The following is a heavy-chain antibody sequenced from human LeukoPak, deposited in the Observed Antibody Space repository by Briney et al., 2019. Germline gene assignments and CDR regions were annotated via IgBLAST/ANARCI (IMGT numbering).Heavy chain of an antibody. V-gene: IGHV3-20*04. CDR1: GFTFDDYG. Sequence: PGGPLRLSCAASGFTFDDYGMSWVRQAPGKGLEWVSGINWNGGSTGYADSVKGRFTISRDNAQNSLYLQMNSLRAEDTALYYCARAETYHYGTTGFQEIGPFDYWGQGTLVTVSS. CDR2: INWNGGST. J-gene: IGHJ4*02. D-gene: IGHD3-22*01. CDR3: ARAETYHYGTTGFQEIGPFDY.